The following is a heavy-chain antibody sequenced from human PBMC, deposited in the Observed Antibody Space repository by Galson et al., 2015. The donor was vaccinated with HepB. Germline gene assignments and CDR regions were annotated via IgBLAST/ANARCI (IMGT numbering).Heavy chain of an antibody. J-gene: IGHJ6*03. Sequence: QSGAEVKKPGESLRISCKGSGYSFTSYWISWVRQMPGKGLEWMGRIDPSDSYTNYSPSFQGHVTISADKSISTAYLQWSSLKASDTAMYYCARAYCSSTSCYTRYYYMDVWGKGTTVTVSS. CDR2: IDPSDSYT. CDR1: GYSFTSYW. CDR3: ARAYCSSTSCYTRYYYMDV. D-gene: IGHD2-2*02. V-gene: IGHV5-10-1*01.